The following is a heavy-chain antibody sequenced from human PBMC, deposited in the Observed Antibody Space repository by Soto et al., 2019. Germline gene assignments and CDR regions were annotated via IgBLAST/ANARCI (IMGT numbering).Heavy chain of an antibody. CDR3: ARELHGGSYGMDV. CDR2: ITTAGDT. Sequence: EVQLVESGGGLVQPGGSLRLSCAASGFTFSNYDMHWVRQGTGNGLEWVSGITTAGDTYYPGSVKGRFTISREKAKNSLYLQMNSLSAGDTAVYYCARELHGGSYGMDVWGQGTTVTVSS. V-gene: IGHV3-13*01. J-gene: IGHJ6*02. CDR1: GFTFSNYD.